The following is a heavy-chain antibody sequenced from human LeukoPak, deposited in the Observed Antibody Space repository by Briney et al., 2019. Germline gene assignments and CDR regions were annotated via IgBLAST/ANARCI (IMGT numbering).Heavy chain of an antibody. Sequence: ASVKVSCKASGYTFTGYYMHWVRQAPGQGLEWMGWINPNSGGTNYAQKFQGWVTMTRDTSTSTVYMELSSLRSEDTAVYYCARDHCSSTSCPLEDYWGQGTLVTVSS. CDR1: GYTFTGYY. CDR3: ARDHCSSTSCPLEDY. V-gene: IGHV1-2*04. CDR2: INPNSGGT. J-gene: IGHJ4*02. D-gene: IGHD2-2*01.